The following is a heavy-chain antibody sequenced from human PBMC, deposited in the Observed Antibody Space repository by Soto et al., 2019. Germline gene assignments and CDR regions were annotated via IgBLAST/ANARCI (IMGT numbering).Heavy chain of an antibody. CDR1: GGSISSGGYY. Sequence: SETLSLTCTVSGGSISSGGYYWSWIRQHPGKGLEWIGYIYYSGSTYYNPSLKSRVTISVDTSKNQFTLKLSSVTAADTAVYYCARDTITMVRGVIINWFDPWGQGTLVTVSS. D-gene: IGHD3-10*01. V-gene: IGHV4-31*03. CDR2: IYYSGST. CDR3: ARDTITMVRGVIINWFDP. J-gene: IGHJ5*02.